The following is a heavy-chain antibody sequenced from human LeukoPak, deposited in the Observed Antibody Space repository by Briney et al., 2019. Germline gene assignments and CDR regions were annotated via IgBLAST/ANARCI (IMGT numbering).Heavy chain of an antibody. CDR1: GGSISSHY. D-gene: IGHD3-22*01. CDR3: ARDGRSYYDSSGRLYYYYYMDV. V-gene: IGHV4-59*11. Sequence: PSETLSLTCTVSGGSISSHYWSWIRQPPGKGLEWSGYIYYSGSTNYNPSLKSRVTISVDTSKNQFSLKLSSVTAADTAVYYCARDGRSYYDSSGRLYYYYYMDVWGKGTTVTVSS. CDR2: IYYSGST. J-gene: IGHJ6*03.